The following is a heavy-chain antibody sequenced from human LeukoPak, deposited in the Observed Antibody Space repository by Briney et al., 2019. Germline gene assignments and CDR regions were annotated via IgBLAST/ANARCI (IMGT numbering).Heavy chain of an antibody. CDR3: ARDLYLNY. CDR1: GFTFSSSS. J-gene: IGHJ4*02. Sequence: GGSLRLSCAASGFTFSSSSMNWVRHAPGKGLEWVSYISSSNNTIYYADSVKGRSTISRDNAKNSLYLQMNSLRDEDTAVYYCARDLYLNYWGQGTLVTASS. CDR2: ISSSNNTI. V-gene: IGHV3-48*02.